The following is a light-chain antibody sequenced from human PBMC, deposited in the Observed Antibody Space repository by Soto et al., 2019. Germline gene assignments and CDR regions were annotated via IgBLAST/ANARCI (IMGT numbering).Light chain of an antibody. Sequence: QSALTQPPSASGSPGQSVTISCTGTRSDVGAYNYVSWYQQHPGKAPKLMIYDVSKRPSGVPYRFSGSKSGNAASLTVSGRQGEDEADYYCSSEAGSSWVFGGGTKLTVL. J-gene: IGLJ3*02. CDR3: SSEAGSSWV. V-gene: IGLV2-8*01. CDR1: RSDVGAYNY. CDR2: DVS.